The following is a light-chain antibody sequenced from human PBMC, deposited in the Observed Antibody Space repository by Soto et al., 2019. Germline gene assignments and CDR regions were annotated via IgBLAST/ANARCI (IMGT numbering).Light chain of an antibody. CDR1: QGISNF. Sequence: DIQMTQSPSSLSASVGDRVTITCRASQGISNFLAWYQQKPGKVPKLLIYAASSLRSGVPSRFSGSGSGTDFTLTISSLQPEDVATYYCQQARGFPRTFGQGTKVDIK. J-gene: IGKJ1*01. CDR2: AAS. V-gene: IGKV1-27*01. CDR3: QQARGFPRT.